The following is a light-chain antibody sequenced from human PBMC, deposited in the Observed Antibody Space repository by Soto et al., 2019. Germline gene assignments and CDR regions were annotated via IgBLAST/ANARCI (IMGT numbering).Light chain of an antibody. Sequence: QSVLTQPPSVSGAPGQRVTISCTGSSSNIGAGYDVHWYQQLPGTAPKLLIYGNSNRPSGVLDRFSGSKSGTSTSLAITGLQAEDGADYYCQSYDSRLSGSHVVFGGGTKLTVL. CDR2: GNS. CDR3: QSYDSRLSGSHVV. V-gene: IGLV1-40*01. J-gene: IGLJ2*01. CDR1: SSNIGAGYD.